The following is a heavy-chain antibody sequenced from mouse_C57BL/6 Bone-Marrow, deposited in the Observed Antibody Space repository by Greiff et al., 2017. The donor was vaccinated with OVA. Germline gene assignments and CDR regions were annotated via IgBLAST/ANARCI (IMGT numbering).Heavy chain of an antibody. Sequence: VQLQQPGAELVMPGASVKLSCTASGYTFTSYWMHWVKQRPGQGLEWIGEIDPSDSYTNYNQKFKGKSTLTVDKSSSTAYMQLSSLTSEDSAVYYCARAYGSSYDAMDYWGQGTSVTVSS. V-gene: IGHV1-69*01. J-gene: IGHJ4*01. CDR2: IDPSDSYT. CDR3: ARAYGSSYDAMDY. D-gene: IGHD1-1*01. CDR1: GYTFTSYW.